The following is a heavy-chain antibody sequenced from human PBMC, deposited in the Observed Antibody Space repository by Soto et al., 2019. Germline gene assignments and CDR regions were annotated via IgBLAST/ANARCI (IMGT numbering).Heavy chain of an antibody. CDR1: GFTFSSYG. Sequence: PGGSLRLSCAASGFTFSSYGMHWVRQAPGKGLEWVAVISYDGSNKYYADSVKGRFTISRDNSKNTLYLQMNSLRAEDTAVYYCAKDALRSIVVVPAAISDWGQGTLVTVSS. J-gene: IGHJ4*02. CDR3: AKDALRSIVVVPAAISD. V-gene: IGHV3-30*18. CDR2: ISYDGSNK. D-gene: IGHD2-2*01.